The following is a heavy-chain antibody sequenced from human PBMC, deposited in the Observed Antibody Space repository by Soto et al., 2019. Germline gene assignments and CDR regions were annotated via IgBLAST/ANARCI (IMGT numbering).Heavy chain of an antibody. CDR1: GDSVSSVGFH. J-gene: IGHJ4*02. V-gene: IGHV4-30-4*01. Sequence: SETLSLTCTVSGDSVSSVGFHWAWLRRPPGKGLEWIGYIYNGGSTYYRPSLESRMHMSLDATRNHYSLRLTSVTAADTAVYYCARDRAHFYESSGRLDLWGQGMLVTVSS. CDR2: IYNGGST. D-gene: IGHD3-22*01. CDR3: ARDRAHFYESSGRLDL.